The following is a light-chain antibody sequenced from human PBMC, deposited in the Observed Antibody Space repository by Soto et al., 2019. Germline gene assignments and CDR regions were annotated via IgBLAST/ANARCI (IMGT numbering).Light chain of an antibody. Sequence: EIVLTQSPGTLSLSPGERATLSCRASQSVLSSYLAWYQQKPGQAPRLLIFATSTEATGVQAMFSGSGSGTEFTSITIRLQSEDFAVYYCQQYGDWPLTFGGGAKVEIE. CDR3: QQYGDWPLT. CDR2: ATS. V-gene: IGKV3-20*01. J-gene: IGKJ4*01. CDR1: QSVLSSY.